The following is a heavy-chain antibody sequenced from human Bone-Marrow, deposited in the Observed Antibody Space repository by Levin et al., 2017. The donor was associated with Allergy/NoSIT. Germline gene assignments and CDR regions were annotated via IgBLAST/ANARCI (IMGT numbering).Heavy chain of an antibody. J-gene: IGHJ4*01. V-gene: IGHV3-74*03. CDR2: IDGEGSNT. CDR1: GFVFTNYW. Sequence: GGSLRLSCAASGFVFTNYWMHWVRQAPGKGLMWLSRIDGEGSNTKYVDSVKGRFSISRDNPKNMLYLQVNSLTAQDTGVYFCARDIPGSGALDYWGHGTLVTVSS. D-gene: IGHD3-10*01. CDR3: ARDIPGSGALDY.